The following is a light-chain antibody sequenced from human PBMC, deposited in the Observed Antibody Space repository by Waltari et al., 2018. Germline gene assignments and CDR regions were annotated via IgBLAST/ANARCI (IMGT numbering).Light chain of an antibody. CDR2: QAS. CDR1: QSVAIR. V-gene: IGKV1-5*03. J-gene: IGKJ1*01. CDR3: QQHNNSWT. Sequence: DIQMTQSPSTLSASVGDKVTINCRASQSVAIRVAWYRQKPGEAPKVLIYQASTVETGVPSRFSGSGSGTEFTLTISRLQPDDFARYYCQQHNNSWTFGQGTTVEVK.